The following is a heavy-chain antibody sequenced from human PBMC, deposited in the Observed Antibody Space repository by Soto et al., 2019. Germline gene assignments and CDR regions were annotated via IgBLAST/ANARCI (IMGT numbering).Heavy chain of an antibody. CDR3: ARYAVAGNGGVRFDY. CDR1: GGSISSYY. V-gene: IGHV4-59*01. CDR2: IYYSGST. J-gene: IGHJ4*02. D-gene: IGHD6-19*01. Sequence: QVQLQESGPGLVKPSETLSLTCTVSGGSISSYYWSWIRQPPGKGLEWIGYIYYSGSTNYNPSLKSRVTISVDTPKNQFSLKLSSVTAADTAVYYCARYAVAGNGGVRFDYWGQGTLVTVSS.